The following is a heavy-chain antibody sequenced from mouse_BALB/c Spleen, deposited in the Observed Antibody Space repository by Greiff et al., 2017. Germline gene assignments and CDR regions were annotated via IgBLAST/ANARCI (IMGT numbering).Heavy chain of an antibody. CDR2: IYPGNSDT. V-gene: IGHV1-5*01. Sequence: EVQLQQPGAELVKPGASVKLSCKASGYSFTSYWMHWVKQRPGQGLEWIGAIYPGNSDTSYNQKFKGKAKLTAVTSASTAYMELSSLTNEDSAVYYCTSSNYNGGFAYWGQGTLVTVSA. CDR3: TSSNYNGGFAY. CDR1: GYSFTSYW. D-gene: IGHD2-1*01. J-gene: IGHJ3*01.